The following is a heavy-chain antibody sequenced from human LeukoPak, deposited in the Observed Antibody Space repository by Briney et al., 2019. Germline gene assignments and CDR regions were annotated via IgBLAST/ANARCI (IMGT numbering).Heavy chain of an antibody. J-gene: IGHJ4*02. Sequence: KPSETLSLTCAVYGGSFSGYYWSWIRQPPGKGLEWIGEINHSGSTNYNPSLKSRVTISVDTSKNQFSLKLSSVTAADTAVYYCARSLYGDYPIWYYFDYWGQGTLVTVSS. V-gene: IGHV4-34*01. CDR2: INHSGST. CDR3: ARSLYGDYPIWYYFDY. D-gene: IGHD4-17*01. CDR1: GGSFSGYY.